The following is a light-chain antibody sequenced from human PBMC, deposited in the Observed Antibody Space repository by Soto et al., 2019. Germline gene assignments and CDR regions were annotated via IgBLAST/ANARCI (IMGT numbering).Light chain of an antibody. CDR2: GAS. V-gene: IGKV3-15*01. CDR1: QSVSSN. Sequence: EIAMTQSPATLSVSPGERATLSCRASQSVSSNLAWYQQKPGQAPRLLIYGASTRATGTPARFSGSGSGTEFTLTISSLQSEDFAVYYCQQYNNWPPLTFGGGTKVEI. J-gene: IGKJ4*01. CDR3: QQYNNWPPLT.